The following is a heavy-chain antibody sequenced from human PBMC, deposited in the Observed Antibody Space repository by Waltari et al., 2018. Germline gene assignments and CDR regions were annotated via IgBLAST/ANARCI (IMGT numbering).Heavy chain of an antibody. V-gene: IGHV4-59*01. J-gene: IGHJ5*02. CDR2: IYYTGST. D-gene: IGHD2-21*02. Sequence: QVQLQESGPRLLKPSETLSLICTVSGRSIRGFYWSWVRQPPGKGLDWIGYIYYTGSTSFNPSLKSRVTMSVDTSKNQFSLKLSSVTAADTAFYYCARGGGGDWEWFDPWGQGTLVTVSS. CDR1: GRSIRGFY. CDR3: ARGGGGDWEWFDP.